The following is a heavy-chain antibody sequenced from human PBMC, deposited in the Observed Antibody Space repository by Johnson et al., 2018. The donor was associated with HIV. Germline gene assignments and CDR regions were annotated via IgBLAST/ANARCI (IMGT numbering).Heavy chain of an antibody. CDR3: ARVRTAAGFDAFDI. CDR2: INWTGGST. Sequence: MQLVESGGRVVRPGGSLRLSCAASGFTFEDYGMSCVREAPGKGLEWASGINWTGGSTGYVDSLKGRFTISRDNAKNSLYLQMNSLRAEDTALYYCARVRTAAGFDAFDIWGQGTMVTVSS. CDR1: GFTFEDYG. D-gene: IGHD6-13*01. J-gene: IGHJ3*02. V-gene: IGHV3-20*04.